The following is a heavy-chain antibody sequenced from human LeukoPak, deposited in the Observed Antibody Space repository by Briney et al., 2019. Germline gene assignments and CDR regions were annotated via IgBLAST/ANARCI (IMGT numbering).Heavy chain of an antibody. V-gene: IGHV3-9*01. CDR2: ISWNSGSI. D-gene: IGHD3-3*01. Sequence: GGSLRLSCAASGFTFDDYAMHWVRQAPGKGLEWVSGISWNSGSIGYADSVKGRFTISRDNAKNSLYLQMNSLRAEDTALYYCAKDTAYDFWSGHIEFDPWGQGTLVTVSS. CDR3: AKDTAYDFWSGHIEFDP. J-gene: IGHJ5*02. CDR1: GFTFDDYA.